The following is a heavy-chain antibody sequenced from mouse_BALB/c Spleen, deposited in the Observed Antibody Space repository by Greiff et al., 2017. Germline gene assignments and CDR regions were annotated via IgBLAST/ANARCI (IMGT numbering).Heavy chain of an antibody. CDR3: ERSGTTGYTMDY. Sequence: QVQLKQSGAELARPGASVKLSCKASGYTFTSYWMQWVKQRPGQGLEWIGAIYPGDGDTRYTQKFKGKATLTADKSSSTAYMQLSSLASEDSAVYYCERSGTTGYTMDYWGQGTTVTVSS. CDR2: IYPGDGDT. J-gene: IGHJ4*01. D-gene: IGHD3-1*01. CDR1: GYTFTSYW. V-gene: IGHV1-87*01.